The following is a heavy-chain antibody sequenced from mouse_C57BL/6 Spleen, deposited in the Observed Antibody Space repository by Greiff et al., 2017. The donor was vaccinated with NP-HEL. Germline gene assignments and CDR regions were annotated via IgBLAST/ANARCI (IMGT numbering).Heavy chain of an antibody. CDR1: GFTFSDYG. Sequence: EVHLVESGGGLVKPGGSLKLSCAASGFTFSDYGMHWVRQAPEKGLEWVAYISSGSSTIYYADTVKGRFTISRDNAKNTLFLQMTSLRSEDTAMYYCARKQLGPFDYWGQGTTLTVSS. V-gene: IGHV5-17*01. J-gene: IGHJ2*01. CDR2: ISSGSSTI. CDR3: ARKQLGPFDY. D-gene: IGHD4-1*02.